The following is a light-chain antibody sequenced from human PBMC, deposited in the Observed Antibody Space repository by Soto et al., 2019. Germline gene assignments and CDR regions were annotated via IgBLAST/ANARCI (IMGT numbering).Light chain of an antibody. Sequence: QAVVTQPPSASGTPGQGVTISCSGSSSNIGSNYVYWYHLLPGTAPKLLMFSNDRRPSGVPDRFSGSKSGTSASLAIRGLRSEDEADYYCSSYTTISTLVFGGGTKLTVL. CDR2: SND. CDR1: SSNIGSNY. J-gene: IGLJ2*01. CDR3: SSYTTISTLV. V-gene: IGLV1-47*02.